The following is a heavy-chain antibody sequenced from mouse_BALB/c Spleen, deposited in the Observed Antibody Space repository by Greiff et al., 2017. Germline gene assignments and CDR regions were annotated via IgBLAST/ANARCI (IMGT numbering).Heavy chain of an antibody. Sequence: LQQPGSELVRPGASVKLSCKASGYTFTSYWMHWVKQRPGQGLEWIGNIYPGSGSTNYDEKFKSKATLTVDTSSSTAYMQLSSLTSEDSAVYYCTREGYDDYYAMDYWGQGTSVTVSS. D-gene: IGHD2-2*01. CDR3: TREGYDDYYAMDY. CDR1: GYTFTSYW. CDR2: IYPGSGST. V-gene: IGHV1S22*01. J-gene: IGHJ4*01.